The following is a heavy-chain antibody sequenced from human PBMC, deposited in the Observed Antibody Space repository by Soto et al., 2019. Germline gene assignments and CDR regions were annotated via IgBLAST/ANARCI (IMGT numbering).Heavy chain of an antibody. Sequence: XVKVSCKASGGTFSSYAISWVRQAPGQGLEWMGGIIPIFGTANYAQKFQGRVTITADESTSTAYMELRRLRSEDTAVYHCARDSSGYYPDYWGQGTLVTVSS. D-gene: IGHD3-22*01. CDR3: ARDSSGYYPDY. CDR2: IIPIFGTA. J-gene: IGHJ4*02. V-gene: IGHV1-69*13. CDR1: GGTFSSYA.